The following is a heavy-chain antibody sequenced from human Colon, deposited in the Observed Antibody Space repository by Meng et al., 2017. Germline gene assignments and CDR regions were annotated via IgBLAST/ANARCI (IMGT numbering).Heavy chain of an antibody. CDR3: ARGRDSGGSSFGS. Sequence: QVQLVQSGAEVKKPGAAVRVACQASGYTFSGYFMHWVRQAPGQGLEWMGRINPNNGGTNYAQKFQGRVTMTRDTSISTAYMELSRLRSDDTAVYYCARGRDSGGSSFGSWGQGTLVTVSS. D-gene: IGHD2-15*01. CDR1: GYTFSGYF. V-gene: IGHV1-2*06. J-gene: IGHJ4*02. CDR2: INPNNGGT.